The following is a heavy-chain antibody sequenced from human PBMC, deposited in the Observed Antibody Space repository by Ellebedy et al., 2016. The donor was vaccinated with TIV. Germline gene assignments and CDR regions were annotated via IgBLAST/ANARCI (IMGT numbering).Heavy chain of an antibody. CDR2: VNPSSGGT. J-gene: IGHJ4*02. Sequence: AASVKVSCKASGYTFTGYYMHWVRQAPGQGLEWMGWVNPSSGGTKYAQTFEGRVTMTSDTSISTGYMELSRLTSDDTATYYCSRNRAGSSADYWGQGTLVTVSS. CDR1: GYTFTGYY. CDR3: SRNRAGSSADY. V-gene: IGHV1-2*02. D-gene: IGHD3-10*01.